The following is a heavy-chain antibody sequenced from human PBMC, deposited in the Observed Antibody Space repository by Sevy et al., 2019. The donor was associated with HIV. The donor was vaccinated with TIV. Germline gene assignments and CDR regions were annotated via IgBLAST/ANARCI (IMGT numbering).Heavy chain of an antibody. Sequence: GGSLRLSCAASGFTFSSYSMNWVRQAPGKGLEWVSSISSSSYIYYADSVKGRFTISRDNAKNSLYLQMNSLRAEDTAVYYCARDPCSGGSCYSLVPSRYYYGMDVWGQGTTVTVSS. CDR1: GFTFSSYS. V-gene: IGHV3-21*01. CDR2: ISSSSYI. CDR3: ARDPCSGGSCYSLVPSRYYYGMDV. J-gene: IGHJ6*02. D-gene: IGHD2-15*01.